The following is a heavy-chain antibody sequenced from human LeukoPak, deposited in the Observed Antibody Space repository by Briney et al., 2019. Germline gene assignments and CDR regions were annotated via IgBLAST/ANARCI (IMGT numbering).Heavy chain of an antibody. CDR1: GASISSYY. J-gene: IGHJ4*02. V-gene: IGHV4-59*08. Sequence: PSETLSLTYTVSGASISSYYWSWIRQPPGKRLEWIGYIYYSGSTTYNPSLKSRVTMSLDTSKNQFSLKLSSVTAADTAVYYCVRRCSNSWCFDHWGQGTLVTVSS. D-gene: IGHD6-13*01. CDR2: IYYSGST. CDR3: VRRCSNSWCFDH.